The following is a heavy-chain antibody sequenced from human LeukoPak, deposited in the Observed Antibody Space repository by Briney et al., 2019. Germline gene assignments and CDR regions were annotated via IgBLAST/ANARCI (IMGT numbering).Heavy chain of an antibody. D-gene: IGHD6-13*01. CDR2: ISGSGGST. CDR3: AHVAGWAAAGTYYFDY. J-gene: IGHJ4*02. Sequence: PGGSLRLSCAASGFTFSSYAMSWVRQAPGKGLEWVSAISGSGGSTYYADSVKGRFTISRDNSKNTLCLQMNSLRAEDTAVYYCAHVAGWAAAGTYYFDYWGQGTLVTVSS. CDR1: GFTFSSYA. V-gene: IGHV3-23*01.